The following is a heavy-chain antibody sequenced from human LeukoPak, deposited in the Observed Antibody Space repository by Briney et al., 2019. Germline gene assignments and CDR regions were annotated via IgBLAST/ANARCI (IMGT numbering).Heavy chain of an antibody. CDR2: IYYSGST. J-gene: IGHJ4*02. V-gene: IGHV4-39*01. Sequence: SQTLSLTCTVSGGXISSSRYYWGWIRQPPGKGLEWIGSIYYSGSTYYNPSLKSRVTISVDTSKNQFSLKLRSVTAADTAVFYCARTCGYSGYDGFDYWGQGTLVTVAS. CDR1: GGXISSSRYY. CDR3: ARTCGYSGYDGFDY. D-gene: IGHD5-12*01.